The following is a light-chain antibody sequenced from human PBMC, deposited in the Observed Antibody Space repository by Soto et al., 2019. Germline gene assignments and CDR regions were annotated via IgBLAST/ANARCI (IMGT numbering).Light chain of an antibody. Sequence: EIVLTQSPGTLSLSPGEIANLSCRASQSVSSSYLAWYQQKPGQAPRLLIYGASSRATGIPDRFSGSGSGTDFTLTISRLEPEDFAVYYCQQYGSSRTFGQGTKVDIK. CDR2: GAS. CDR1: QSVSSSY. CDR3: QQYGSSRT. J-gene: IGKJ1*01. V-gene: IGKV3-20*01.